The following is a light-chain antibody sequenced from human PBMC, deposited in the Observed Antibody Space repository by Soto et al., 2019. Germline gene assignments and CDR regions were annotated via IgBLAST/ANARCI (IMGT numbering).Light chain of an antibody. J-gene: IGKJ2*01. CDR3: KQYNSYPKYT. V-gene: IGKV1-5*03. CDR1: QSISSW. CDR2: KAS. Sequence: DIQMTQSPSTLSASVGDRVTITCRASQSISSWLAWYQQKPGKAPKLLIYKASSLESGVPSRFSGSGSGTEFTLTISSLQPDDFATYYCKQYNSYPKYTFGQGTKLEIK.